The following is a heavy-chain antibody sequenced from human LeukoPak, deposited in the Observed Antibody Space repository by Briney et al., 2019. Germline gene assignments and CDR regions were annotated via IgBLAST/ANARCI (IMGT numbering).Heavy chain of an antibody. CDR3: ARVDHLQQQLAADY. J-gene: IGHJ4*02. CDR1: GFTFSTYT. CDR2: ISSGSRDI. V-gene: IGHV3-21*01. D-gene: IGHD6-13*01. Sequence: GGSLRLSCAASGFTFSTYTMNWVRQAPGKGLEWVSSISSGSRDIHYADSVKGRFTISRDNAKNSLSLHMNSLRAEDTAVYYCARVDHLQQQLAADYWGQGTLVTVSS.